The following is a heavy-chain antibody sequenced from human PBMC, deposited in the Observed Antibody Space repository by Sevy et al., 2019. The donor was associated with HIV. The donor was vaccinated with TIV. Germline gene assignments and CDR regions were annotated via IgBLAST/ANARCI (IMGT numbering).Heavy chain of an antibody. CDR3: ASYRPHVLPGERCRGIDF. Sequence: GGSLRLSCTAYGFTFSNYAVHWVRQAPGKGLEWVAIISHDEIHKDFADSVRGRFSISRDTSKNTIYLQMNSLRPEDTAVYYGASYRPHVLPGERCRGIDFWGQGTLVTVSS. CDR2: ISHDEIHK. J-gene: IGHJ4*02. V-gene: IGHV3-30*04. CDR1: GFTFSNYA. D-gene: IGHD2-8*02.